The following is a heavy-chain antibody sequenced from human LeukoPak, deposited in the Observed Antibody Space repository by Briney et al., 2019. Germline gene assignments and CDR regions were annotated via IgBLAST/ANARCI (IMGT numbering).Heavy chain of an antibody. J-gene: IGHJ5*02. CDR1: RSTFTNYA. V-gene: IGHV1-69*13. D-gene: IGHD6-19*01. CDR2: IIPIFATA. CDR3: AGTVAVNWFDP. Sequence: GASVKVSCKASRSTFTNYAISWVRQAPGQGLEWMGGIIPIFATANYAQKFQGRVTITADESTSTAYMELSSLRSEDTAVYYCAGTVAVNWFDPWGQGTLVTVSS.